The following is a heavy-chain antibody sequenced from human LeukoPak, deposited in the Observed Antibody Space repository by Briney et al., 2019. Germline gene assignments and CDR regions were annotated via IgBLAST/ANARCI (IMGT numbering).Heavy chain of an antibody. J-gene: IGHJ5*02. CDR2: IYSDGSSK. CDR1: GFTFSNYA. V-gene: IGHV3-74*01. CDR3: ARGGGDLPVDTAMVISMENWFDP. Sequence: GGSLRLSCVASGFTFSNYAMTWVRQAPGKGRMWVSRIYSDGSSKSYADSVKGRFTISRDNAKNTLYLQMNSLRADDTAVYYCARGGGDLPVDTAMVISMENWFDPWGQGTLVTVSS. D-gene: IGHD5-18*01.